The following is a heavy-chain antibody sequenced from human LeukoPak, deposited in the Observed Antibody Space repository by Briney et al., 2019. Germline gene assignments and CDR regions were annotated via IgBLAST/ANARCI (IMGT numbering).Heavy chain of an antibody. Sequence: GGSLRLSCTASGFTFSDFWVHWVRQSPGKGPVWVSRIDTDGSTTREADFVQGRFTISRDNSKNTLYLQMNSLRAEDTAVYYCARSRSGCSGGSCYSDYYYYYGMDVWGQGTTVTVSS. CDR2: IDTDGSTT. CDR3: ARSRSGCSGGSCYSDYYYYYGMDV. D-gene: IGHD2-15*01. V-gene: IGHV3-74*01. J-gene: IGHJ6*02. CDR1: GFTFSDFW.